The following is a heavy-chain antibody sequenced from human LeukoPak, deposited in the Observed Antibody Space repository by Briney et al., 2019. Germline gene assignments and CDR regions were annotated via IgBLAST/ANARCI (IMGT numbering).Heavy chain of an antibody. CDR3: ARVYSGYGRFDY. V-gene: IGHV1-46*01. D-gene: IGHD5-12*01. J-gene: IGHJ4*02. CDR2: IYPSGGST. Sequence: GASVKVSCKASGYTFTSYYMHWVRQAPGQGLEWMGIIYPSGGSTSYAQKFQGRVTMTRDTSTSTVYMELSSLRSEDTAVYYCARVYSGYGRFDYWGQGTLVTVSS. CDR1: GYTFTSYY.